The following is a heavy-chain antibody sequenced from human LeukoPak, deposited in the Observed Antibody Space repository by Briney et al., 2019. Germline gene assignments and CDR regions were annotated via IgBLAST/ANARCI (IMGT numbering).Heavy chain of an antibody. V-gene: IGHV4-30-4*07. CDR3: ARVRVPAVLAYFDY. Sequence: PSETLSLTCAVSGGSISSGGYSWSWIRQPPGKGLEWIGYIYYSGSTYYNPSLKSRVTISVDTSKNQFSLKLSSVTAADTAVYYCARVRVPAVLAYFDYWGQGTLVTVSS. CDR2: IYYSGST. CDR1: GGSISSGGYS. D-gene: IGHD4/OR15-4a*01. J-gene: IGHJ4*02.